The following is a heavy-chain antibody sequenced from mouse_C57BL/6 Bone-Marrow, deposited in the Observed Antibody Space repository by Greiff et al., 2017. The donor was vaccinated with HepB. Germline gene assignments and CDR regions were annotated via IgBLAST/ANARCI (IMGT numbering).Heavy chain of an antibody. CDR1: GFTFSSYG. D-gene: IGHD1-1*01. CDR3: ARHPSTVVAHYYAMDY. V-gene: IGHV5-6*02. CDR2: ISSGGSYT. J-gene: IGHJ4*01. Sequence: DVMLVESGGDLVKPGGSLKLSCAASGFTFSSYGMSWVRQTPDKRLEWVATISSGGSYTYYPDSVKGRFTISRDNAKNTLYLQMSSLKSEDTAMYYCARHPSTVVAHYYAMDYWGQGTSVTVSS.